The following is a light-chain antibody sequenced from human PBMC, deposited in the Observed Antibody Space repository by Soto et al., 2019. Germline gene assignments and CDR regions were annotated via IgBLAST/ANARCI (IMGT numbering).Light chain of an antibody. V-gene: IGLV2-14*03. CDR3: SSYTSITTFYV. CDR2: DVT. Sequence: QSALTQPASVSGSPGQSITIPCTGTSSDVGGHNFVSWYQHHPGKAPKLMIYDVTNRPSGVSDRFSGSNSGNTASLTISGLQAEDEADYFSSSYTSITTFYVFGTGTKLTVL. J-gene: IGLJ1*01. CDR1: SSDVGGHNF.